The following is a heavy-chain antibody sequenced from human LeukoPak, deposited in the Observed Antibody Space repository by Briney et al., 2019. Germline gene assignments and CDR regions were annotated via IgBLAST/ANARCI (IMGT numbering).Heavy chain of an antibody. CDR1: GYSFTSYW. CDR2: IYPGDSDT. CDR3: ARAYYDSSGYFYFDY. Sequence: GESLKISCKGSGYSFTSYWIGWVRQMSGKGLEWMGIIYPGDSDTRYSPSFQGQVTISADKSISTAYLQWSSLKASDTAMYYCARAYYDSSGYFYFDYWGQGTLVTVSS. D-gene: IGHD3-22*01. J-gene: IGHJ4*02. V-gene: IGHV5-51*01.